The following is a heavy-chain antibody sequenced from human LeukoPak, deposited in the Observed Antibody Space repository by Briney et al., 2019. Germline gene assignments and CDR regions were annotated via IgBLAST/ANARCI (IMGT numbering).Heavy chain of an antibody. V-gene: IGHV4-39*01. Sequence: PSETLSLTCTVSGGSISSSDYYWGWFRQPPGRGLEWIGASHFSGSSYYNASLQSRATVSVGTSKNQFSLKVTSVTAADTAVYHCARRREDLNWFDPWGQGTLVTVSS. CDR3: ARRREDLNWFDP. CDR2: SHFSGSS. J-gene: IGHJ5*02. D-gene: IGHD5-24*01. CDR1: GGSISSSDYY.